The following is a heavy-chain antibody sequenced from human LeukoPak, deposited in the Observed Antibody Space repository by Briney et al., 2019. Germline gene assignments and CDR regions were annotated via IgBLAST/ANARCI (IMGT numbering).Heavy chain of an antibody. CDR1: GFTFSSYS. V-gene: IGHV3-21*01. Sequence: GESLRLSCAASGFTFSSYSMNWVRQAPGKGLEWVSSISSSSSYIYYADSVKGRFTISRDNAKNSLYLQMNSLRAEDTAVYYCARDKTVLNFDYWGQGTLVTVSS. D-gene: IGHD4/OR15-4a*01. J-gene: IGHJ4*02. CDR3: ARDKTVLNFDY. CDR2: ISSSSSYI.